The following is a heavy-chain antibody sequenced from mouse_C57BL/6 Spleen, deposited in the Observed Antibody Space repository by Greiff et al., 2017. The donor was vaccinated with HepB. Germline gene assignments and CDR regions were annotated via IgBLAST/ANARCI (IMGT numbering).Heavy chain of an antibody. D-gene: IGHD1-1*01. CDR2: IHPNSGST. V-gene: IGHV1-64*01. CDR1: GYTFTSYW. CDR3: AITTVVAHYYAMDY. J-gene: IGHJ4*01. Sequence: VQLQQSGAELVKPGASVKLSCKASGYTFTSYWMHWVKQRPGQGLEWIGMIHPNSGSTNYNEKFKSKATLTVDKSSSTAYMQLSSLTSEDSAVYYCAITTVVAHYYAMDYWGQGTSVTVSS.